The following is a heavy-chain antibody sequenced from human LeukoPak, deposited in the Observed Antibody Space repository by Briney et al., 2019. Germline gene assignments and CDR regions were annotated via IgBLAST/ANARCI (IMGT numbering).Heavy chain of an antibody. CDR3: ARHQEAMVRGVLYYMDV. J-gene: IGHJ6*03. V-gene: IGHV4-39*01. CDR2: IYYSGIT. D-gene: IGHD3-10*01. Sequence: WFRQPPGKGLEWIGSIYYSGITYRNPSLKSRVTISVDTSKNQFSLRLSSVTAADTAVYYCARHQEAMVRGVLYYMDVWGKGTTVTISS.